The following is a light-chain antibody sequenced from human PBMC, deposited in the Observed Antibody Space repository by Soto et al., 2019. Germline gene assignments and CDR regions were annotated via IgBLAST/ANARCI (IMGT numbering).Light chain of an antibody. J-gene: IGKJ4*01. CDR1: QSVSSSY. V-gene: IGKV3-20*01. CDR2: GAS. CDR3: HQYDSSPPLT. Sequence: EIVLTQSPDTLSLSPGERATLSCRASQSVSSSYLAWYQQKPGQAPRLLIYGASSRATGIPDRFSGSGSGTPFTLTISRLEPEDFPLYYFHQYDSSPPLTFGGGTKLELK.